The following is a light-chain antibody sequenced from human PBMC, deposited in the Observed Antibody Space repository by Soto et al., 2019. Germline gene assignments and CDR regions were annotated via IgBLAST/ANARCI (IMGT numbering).Light chain of an antibody. J-gene: IGKJ1*01. Sequence: EVVMTHSPATVPVSLGGRVTLSCRASQSVGSNLAWYQQKPGQPPRLLIYEASNRDTGVPTRFSGSGSGTEFTLTINSLQSEDFAVYYCQQYKHWPPWTFGQGTKVDI. CDR3: QQYKHWPPWT. V-gene: IGKV3D-15*01. CDR2: EAS. CDR1: QSVGSN.